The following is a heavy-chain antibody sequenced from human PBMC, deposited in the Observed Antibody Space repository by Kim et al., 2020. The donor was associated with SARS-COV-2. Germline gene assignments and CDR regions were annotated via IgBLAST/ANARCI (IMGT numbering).Heavy chain of an antibody. D-gene: IGHD2-2*01. Sequence: GGSLRLSCAASGFTFSSYSMNWVRQAPGKGLEWVSSISSSSSYIYYADSVKGRFTISRDNAKNSLYLQMNSLRAEDTAVYYCARERVVTAGVFDYWGQGTLVTVSS. CDR3: ARERVVTAGVFDY. CDR2: ISSSSSYI. V-gene: IGHV3-21*01. CDR1: GFTFSSYS. J-gene: IGHJ4*02.